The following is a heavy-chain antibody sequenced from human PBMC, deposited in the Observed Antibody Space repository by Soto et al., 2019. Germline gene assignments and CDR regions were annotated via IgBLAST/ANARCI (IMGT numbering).Heavy chain of an antibody. V-gene: IGHV4-31*03. CDR1: GGSISSGGYY. CDR2: IYYSGST. J-gene: IGHJ5*02. Sequence: PSETLSLTCTVSGGSISSGGYYWSWIRQHPGKGLEWIGYIYYSGSTYYNPSLKSRVTISVDTSKNQFSLKLSSVTAADTAVYYCARDRVVGASGGHWFDPWGQGTLGTVSS. D-gene: IGHD1-26*01. CDR3: ARDRVVGASGGHWFDP.